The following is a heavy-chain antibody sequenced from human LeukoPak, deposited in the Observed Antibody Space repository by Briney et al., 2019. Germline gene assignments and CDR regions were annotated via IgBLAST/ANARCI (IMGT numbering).Heavy chain of an antibody. V-gene: IGHV3-9*01. Sequence: GGSLRLSCAASGFTFDDYAMHWVRQAPGKGLEWVSGISWNSGSIGYADSVEGRFTISRDNAKNTLYLQMNSLRAEDTAVYYCARARNVDTAMVTGYWGQGTLVTVSS. J-gene: IGHJ4*02. CDR1: GFTFDDYA. CDR2: ISWNSGSI. D-gene: IGHD5-18*01. CDR3: ARARNVDTAMVTGY.